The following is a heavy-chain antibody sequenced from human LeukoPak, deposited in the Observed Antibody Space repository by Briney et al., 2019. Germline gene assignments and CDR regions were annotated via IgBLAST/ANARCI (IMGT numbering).Heavy chain of an antibody. Sequence: GASVKVSCKASGYPFTDYYIHWVLQAPGQGLEWMGRIDPEDGETKYAEKFRRRVTITADTSADTAYIELSSLRSEDTAVYYCATSDNIVSGRIDQTDHYYYYMDVWGKGTAVTVSS. J-gene: IGHJ6*03. D-gene: IGHD3-10*01. CDR1: GYPFTDYY. CDR2: IDPEDGET. V-gene: IGHV1-69-2*01. CDR3: ATSDNIVSGRIDQTDHYYYYMDV.